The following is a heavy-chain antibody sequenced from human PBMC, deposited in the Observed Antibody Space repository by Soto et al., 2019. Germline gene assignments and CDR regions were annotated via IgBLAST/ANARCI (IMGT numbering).Heavy chain of an antibody. Sequence: ASVKVSCKASGYTFTGYYMHWVRQAPGQGLEWMGWINPNSGGTNYAQKFQGWVTMTRDTSISTAYMELSRLRSDDTAVYYCARSRGGYLGSRGGLWIYYGSGSYDHFDYWGQGTLVTVSS. CDR2: INPNSGGT. CDR3: ARSRGGYLGSRGGLWIYYGSGSYDHFDY. CDR1: GYTFTGYY. D-gene: IGHD3-10*01. J-gene: IGHJ4*02. V-gene: IGHV1-2*04.